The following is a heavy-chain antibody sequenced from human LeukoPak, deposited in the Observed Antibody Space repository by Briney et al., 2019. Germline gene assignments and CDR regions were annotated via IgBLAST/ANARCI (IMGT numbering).Heavy chain of an antibody. J-gene: IGHJ4*02. CDR1: GFTFSIYA. Sequence: GGSLRLSCAASGFTFSIYAMHWVRQAPGKGLEWVAVISYDGSNKYYADSVKGRFTISRDNSKNTLYLQMNSLRAEDTAVYYCARVTDQKTWLLAPFDYWGQGTLVTVSS. V-gene: IGHV3-30-3*01. CDR2: ISYDGSNK. D-gene: IGHD3-22*01. CDR3: ARVTDQKTWLLAPFDY.